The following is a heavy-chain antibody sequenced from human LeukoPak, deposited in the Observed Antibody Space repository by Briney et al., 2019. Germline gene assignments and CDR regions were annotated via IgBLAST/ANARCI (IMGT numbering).Heavy chain of an antibody. J-gene: IGHJ4*02. V-gene: IGHV5-51*01. CDR1: GYIFTNYR. D-gene: IGHD3-22*01. Sequence: KHGESLKISCRASGYIFTNYRIAWVRQKPGKGLEWMGIIYPGDSETTYSPSFQGQVTISADKSIRAAYLQWDTLKASDTAMYYCARLDGGFYYDDTGFNFWGQGTLVTVSS. CDR2: IYPGDSET. CDR3: ARLDGGFYYDDTGFNF.